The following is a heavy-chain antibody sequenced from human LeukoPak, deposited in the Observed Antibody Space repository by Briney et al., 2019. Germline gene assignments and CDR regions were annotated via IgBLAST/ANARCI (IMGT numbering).Heavy chain of an antibody. CDR3: ARENVEQRVLTPPFGY. CDR1: GYTFTGNY. D-gene: IGHD1/OR15-1a*01. V-gene: IGHV1-2*02. Sequence: WASVTVSCKASGYTFTGNYMHWVRQAPGQGLERMGWINPNSGGTNYAQTFQGRVTMTRDTAISTAYLELRRPRSDATAAYYCARENVEQRVLTPPFGYWGQGTLVTVSS. J-gene: IGHJ4*02. CDR2: INPNSGGT.